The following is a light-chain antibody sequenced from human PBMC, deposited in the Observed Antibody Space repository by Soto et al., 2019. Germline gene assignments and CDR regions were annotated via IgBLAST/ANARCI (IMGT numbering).Light chain of an antibody. V-gene: IGKV3-15*01. J-gene: IGKJ3*01. Sequence: EIVMTQSPATLSVSPGERATLSCRASQSVSSNFAWYQQKPGQAPRLLIYGASTRATGIPARFSGSGSGTEFTRTISSLQSEDFAVYYCQQYNNMPPFTFGPGTKVDIK. CDR3: QQYNNMPPFT. CDR2: GAS. CDR1: QSVSSN.